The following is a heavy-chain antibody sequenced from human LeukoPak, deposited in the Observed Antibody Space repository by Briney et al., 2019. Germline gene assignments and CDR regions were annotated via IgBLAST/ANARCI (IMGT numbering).Heavy chain of an antibody. Sequence: SETLSLTCTVSGGSISVYYWSWIRQPPGKGLEWIGYIYYSGSTNYNPSLKSRVTISVDTSKNQFSLKLSSVTAADTAVYYCARWHLNAFDIWGQGTMVTVSS. CDR1: GGSISVYY. D-gene: IGHD5-12*01. CDR3: ARWHLNAFDI. V-gene: IGHV4-59*12. CDR2: IYYSGST. J-gene: IGHJ3*02.